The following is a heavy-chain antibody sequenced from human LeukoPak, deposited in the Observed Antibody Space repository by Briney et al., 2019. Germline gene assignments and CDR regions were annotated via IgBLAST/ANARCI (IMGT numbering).Heavy chain of an antibody. CDR2: ISAYNGNT. J-gene: IGHJ4*02. Sequence: ASVKVSCKASGYTFTSYAISWVRQAPGQGLEWMGWISAYNGNTNYAQKLQGRVTMTTDTSTSTAHMELRSLRSDDTAVYYCARVIGPYYYGSGSYGGAFDYWGQGTLVTVSS. D-gene: IGHD3-10*01. CDR3: ARVIGPYYYGSGSYGGAFDY. V-gene: IGHV1-18*01. CDR1: GYTFTSYA.